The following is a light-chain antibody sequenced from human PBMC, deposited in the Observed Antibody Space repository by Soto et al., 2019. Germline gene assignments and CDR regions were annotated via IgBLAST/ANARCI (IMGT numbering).Light chain of an antibody. CDR3: QQHSHWPPWT. J-gene: IGKJ1*01. Sequence: PGERAPLSCRASENVRTFVDWYQQKPGQAPRLLIYGASNRATDIPARFSGSGSGTDFTLTISNLEPEDFAVYYCQQHSHWPPWTFGQGTKVDIK. CDR1: ENVRTF. V-gene: IGKV3-11*01. CDR2: GAS.